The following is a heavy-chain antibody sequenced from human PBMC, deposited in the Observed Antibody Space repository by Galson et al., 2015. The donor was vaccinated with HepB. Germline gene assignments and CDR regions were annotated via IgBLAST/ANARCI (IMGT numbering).Heavy chain of an antibody. V-gene: IGHV5-51*01. D-gene: IGHD3-10*01. J-gene: IGHJ6*02. CDR1: GYSFTSYW. CDR3: ATASMVRGVPYYYYGMDV. Sequence: QSGAEVKKPGESLKISCKGSGYSFTSYWIGWVRQMPGKGLEWMGIIYPGDSDTRYSPSFQGQVTISADKSISTAYLQWSSLKASDTAMYYCATASMVRGVPYYYYGMDVWGQGTTVTVSS. CDR2: IYPGDSDT.